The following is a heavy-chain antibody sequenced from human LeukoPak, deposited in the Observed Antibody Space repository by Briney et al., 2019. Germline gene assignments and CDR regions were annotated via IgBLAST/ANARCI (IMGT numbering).Heavy chain of an antibody. CDR1: GGSFSGYY. CDR3: ARGYEDYFDSSGYYCYFDY. Sequence: SETLSLTCAVYGGSFSGYYWGWIRQPPGKGLEWIGEINYSGSTTYNPSLKSRVTISADTSRNQFSLKLSSVTAADTAVYYCARGYEDYFDSSGYYCYFDYWGQGTLVTVSS. CDR2: INYSGST. J-gene: IGHJ4*02. V-gene: IGHV4-34*01. D-gene: IGHD3-22*01.